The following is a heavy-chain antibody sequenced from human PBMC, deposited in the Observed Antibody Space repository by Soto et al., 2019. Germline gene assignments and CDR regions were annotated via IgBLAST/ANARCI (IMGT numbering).Heavy chain of an antibody. CDR3: ARNMDV. V-gene: IGHV1-3*01. CDR2: INAANGNT. J-gene: IGHJ6*02. CDR1: GYTFTSYA. Sequence: QVQLVPSGAEVKKPGASVKVSCKASGYTFTSYAMHWVRQAPGQRLEWMGWINAANGNTKYSQKFQGRVSIIRDTSASTDYMELSSLRSENTAVYYCARNMDVWGLGTTVTGSS.